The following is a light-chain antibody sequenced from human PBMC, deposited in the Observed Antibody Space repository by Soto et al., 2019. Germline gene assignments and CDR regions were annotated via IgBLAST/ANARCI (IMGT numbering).Light chain of an antibody. CDR1: QSISTN. J-gene: IGKJ1*01. CDR2: DAS. Sequence: ETVMTQTPATLSVSPGDRATLSCSASQSISTNLAWYQQKPGQAPRLLIYDASTRATGIPARFSGSGSGTEFTLTISSLQSEDFAVYYCQHYNNWPPWTFGQGTKVDI. V-gene: IGKV3D-15*01. CDR3: QHYNNWPPWT.